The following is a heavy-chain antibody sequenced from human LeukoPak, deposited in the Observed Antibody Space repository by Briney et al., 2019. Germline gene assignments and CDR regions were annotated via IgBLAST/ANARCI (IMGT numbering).Heavy chain of an antibody. D-gene: IGHD5-12*01. CDR3: ARRGRYSGYGGNWFDP. CDR2: IYYSGST. V-gene: IGHV4-39*01. CDR1: GGSISSSSYY. Sequence: SETLSLTCTVSGGSISSSSYYWGWIRQPPGKGLEWIGSIYYSGSTYYNPSLKSRVTISVDTSKNQFSLKLSSVTAADTAVYYCARRGRYSGYGGNWFDPWGQGTLVTVSS. J-gene: IGHJ5*02.